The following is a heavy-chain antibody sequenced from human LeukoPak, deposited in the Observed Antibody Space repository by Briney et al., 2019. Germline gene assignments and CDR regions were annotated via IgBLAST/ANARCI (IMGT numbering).Heavy chain of an antibody. CDR3: ARRWETSDAFDI. CDR1: GFTFSSYS. Sequence: GGSLRLSCAASGFTFSSYSMNWVRQAPGKGLEWVSYISSSSSTIYYADSVKGRFTISRDNAKNSLYLQMNSLRAEGTAVYYCARRWETSDAFDIWGQGTMVTVSS. V-gene: IGHV3-48*01. D-gene: IGHD1-26*01. CDR2: ISSSSSTI. J-gene: IGHJ3*02.